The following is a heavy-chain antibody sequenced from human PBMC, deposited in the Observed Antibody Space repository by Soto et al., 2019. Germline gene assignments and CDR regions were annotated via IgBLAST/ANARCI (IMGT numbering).Heavy chain of an antibody. CDR1: GGSISSYY. D-gene: IGHD4-17*01. CDR3: ARVYGDCFDY. CDR2: IYYSGST. Sequence: PSETLSLTCTVSGGSISSYYWSWIRQPPGKGLEWIGYIYYSGSTNYNPSIKSRVNISVDTSKNQFSLKLSSVTAADTAVYYCARVYGDCFDYWGQGTLVTVS. V-gene: IGHV4-59*01. J-gene: IGHJ4*02.